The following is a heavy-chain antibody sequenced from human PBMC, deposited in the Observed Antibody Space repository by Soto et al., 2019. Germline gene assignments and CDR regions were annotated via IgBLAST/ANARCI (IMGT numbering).Heavy chain of an antibody. CDR3: AKGVRGVPNWVDP. D-gene: IGHD3-10*01. V-gene: IGHV4-31*03. Sequence: QVQLQESGPGLVRPSQTLSLSCTVSGGSISNSANHWSWIRQHPGAGLEWIGYIYYSGGTYYSPSLKGRVTMSIDASKNQCSLKLSAVTAADTAVYYCAKGVRGVPNWVDPWGQGTLVTVSS. J-gene: IGHJ5*02. CDR2: IYYSGGT. CDR1: GGSISNSANH.